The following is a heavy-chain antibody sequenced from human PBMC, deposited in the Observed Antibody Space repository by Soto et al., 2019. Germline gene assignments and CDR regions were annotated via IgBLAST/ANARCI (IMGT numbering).Heavy chain of an antibody. V-gene: IGHV3-23*01. CDR3: VKNSGWFNS. CDR1: GFMFSTTD. D-gene: IGHD3-10*01. CDR2: IEGSGTIT. Sequence: GGSLRLSCAASGFMFSTTDMSWVRQAPGKGLEWVTTIEGSGTITYYADSVRGRFTISRDNSKNTVYLQMDSLTADDTAVYYCVKNSGWFNSWGQGTPVTVS. J-gene: IGHJ5*01.